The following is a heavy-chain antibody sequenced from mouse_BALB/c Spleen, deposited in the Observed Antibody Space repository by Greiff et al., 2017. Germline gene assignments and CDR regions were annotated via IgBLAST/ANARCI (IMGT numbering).Heavy chain of an antibody. J-gene: IGHJ3*01. CDR3: ARHLGYYRYDGSAY. Sequence: QVQLQQSGPELVKPGASVKISCKASGYAFSSSWMNWVKQRPGQGLEWIGRIYPGDGDTNYNGKFKGKATLTADKSSSTAYMQLSSLTSVDSAVYFCARHLGYYRYDGSAYWGQGTLVTVSA. CDR1: GYAFSSSW. D-gene: IGHD2-14*01. V-gene: IGHV1-82*01. CDR2: IYPGDGDT.